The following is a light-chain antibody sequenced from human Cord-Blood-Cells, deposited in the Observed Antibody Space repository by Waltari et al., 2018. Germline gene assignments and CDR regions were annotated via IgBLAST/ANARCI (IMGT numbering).Light chain of an antibody. CDR2: DVS. Sequence: QSALTQPRSVSGSPGQSVTISCTGTSSDVGGYNYGSWYQQHPGKAPKLMIYDVSKRPSGVPDRFSGSKSGNTASLTISGLQAEDEADYSCCSYAGSSDVVFGGGTKLTVL. V-gene: IGLV2-11*01. J-gene: IGLJ2*01. CDR3: CSYAGSSDVV. CDR1: SSDVGGYNY.